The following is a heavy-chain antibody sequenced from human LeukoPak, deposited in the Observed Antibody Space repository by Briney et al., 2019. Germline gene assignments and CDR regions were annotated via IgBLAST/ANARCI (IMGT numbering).Heavy chain of an antibody. CDR3: AKDRAGGWDTAMVFDY. Sequence: PGGSLRLSCAASGFTFDDYTMHWVRQAPGKGLEWVSLISWDGGSTYYADSVKGRFTISRDNSKNSLYLQMNSLRTEDTALYYCAKDRAGGWDTAMVFDYWGQGTLVTVSS. D-gene: IGHD5-18*01. V-gene: IGHV3-43*01. CDR2: ISWDGGST. CDR1: GFTFDDYT. J-gene: IGHJ4*02.